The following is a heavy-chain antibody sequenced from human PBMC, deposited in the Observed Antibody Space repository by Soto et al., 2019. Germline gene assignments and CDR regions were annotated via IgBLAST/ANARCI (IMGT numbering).Heavy chain of an antibody. J-gene: IGHJ5*02. V-gene: IGHV4-4*07. CDR3: ARGVVVAPTNWCEH. CDR1: GGSISSYY. CDR2: IYTSGST. Sequence: SETLSLTCTASGGSISSYYRSWIRQPAGKGLEWIGRIYTSGSTNYNPSLKSRVTMSVDTSKNQFSLKLSSVTAADTAVYYCARGVVVAPTNWCEHWGEETLLTTSS. D-gene: IGHD2-15*01.